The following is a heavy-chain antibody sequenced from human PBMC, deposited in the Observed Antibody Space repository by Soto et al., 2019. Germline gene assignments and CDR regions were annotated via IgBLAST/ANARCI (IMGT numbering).Heavy chain of an antibody. D-gene: IGHD4-17*01. V-gene: IGHV3-15*07. CDR1: SVSNAW. Sequence: SVSNAWMNWVRQAPGKGLEWVGRIKSKTDGGTTDYAAPVKGRFTISRDDSKNTLYLQMNSLKTEDTAVYYCTTADYGDTITRHWYFDLWGRGTLVTVSS. J-gene: IGHJ2*01. CDR3: TTADYGDTITRHWYFDL. CDR2: IKSKTDGGTT.